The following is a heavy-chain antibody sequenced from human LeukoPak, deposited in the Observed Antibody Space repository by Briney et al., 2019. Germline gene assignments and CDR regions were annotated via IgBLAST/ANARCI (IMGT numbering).Heavy chain of an antibody. V-gene: IGHV3-23*01. D-gene: IGHD6-13*01. CDR2: IIPGSINT. CDR1: GFTFGNYA. CDR3: AKLGRKQEGPAAAGSFIDC. J-gene: IGHJ4*02. Sequence: GSLRLPGASSGFTFGNYAMSGAGQAPGKGLEWVSGIIPGSINTYYADSVKGRFTISRDNSKNTLYLQMTSLRAEDTALYYCAKLGRKQEGPAAAGSFIDCWGQGTLVTVSS.